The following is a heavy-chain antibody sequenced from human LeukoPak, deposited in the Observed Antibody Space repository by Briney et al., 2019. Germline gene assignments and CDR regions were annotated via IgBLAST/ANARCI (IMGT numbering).Heavy chain of an antibody. V-gene: IGHV3-33*01. J-gene: IGHJ4*02. D-gene: IGHD1-1*01. Sequence: GGSLRLSCAASEPTFTTYGMHWVRQAPGKGLEWVAFIYYDGSNIYYADYVKGRFTISRDISKNTLYLQMDSLRAEDTAIYYCARDWKTNSFDYWGQGTLVTVSS. CDR3: ARDWKTNSFDY. CDR1: EPTFTTYG. CDR2: IYYDGSNI.